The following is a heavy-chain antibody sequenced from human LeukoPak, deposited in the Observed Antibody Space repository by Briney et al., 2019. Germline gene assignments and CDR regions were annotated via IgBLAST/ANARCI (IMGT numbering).Heavy chain of an antibody. CDR2: IYYSGST. CDR3: ARTVGDYGDYGWFDP. V-gene: IGHV4-31*11. D-gene: IGHD4-17*01. CDR1: GGSISSGGYS. J-gene: IGHJ5*02. Sequence: SETLSLTCAVSGGSISSGGYSWSWIRQPPGKGLEWIGYIYYSGSTYYNPSLKSRVTISLATSKNQFSLKLSSVTAADTAVYYCARTVGDYGDYGWFDPWGQGTLVTVSS.